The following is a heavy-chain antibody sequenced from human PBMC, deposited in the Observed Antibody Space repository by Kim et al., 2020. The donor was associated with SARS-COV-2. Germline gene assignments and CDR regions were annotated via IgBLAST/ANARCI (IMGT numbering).Heavy chain of an antibody. CDR2: ISSSSSTI. CDR1: GFTFSSYS. Sequence: GGSLRLSCAASGFTFSSYSMNWVRQAPGKGLEWVSYISSSSSTIYYADSVKGRFTISRDNAKNSLYLQMNSLRAEDTAVYYCARDLRGSIVVVITTGLLDYYYGMDVWGQGTTVTVSS. D-gene: IGHD3-22*01. J-gene: IGHJ6*02. V-gene: IGHV3-48*04. CDR3: ARDLRGSIVVVITTGLLDYYYGMDV.